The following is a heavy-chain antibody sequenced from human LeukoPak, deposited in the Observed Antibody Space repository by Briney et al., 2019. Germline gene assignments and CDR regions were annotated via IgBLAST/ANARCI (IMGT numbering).Heavy chain of an antibody. Sequence: GGSLRLSCAASGFTVSDNYMSWVRQAPGKGLEWVSIIYSGGTTYYADSVKGRFTISRDISKNTVYLQMNSLRAEDTAVYYCAKEGRKTGNTYGYEFDSWGQGTLVTVSS. CDR2: IYSGGTT. J-gene: IGHJ4*02. V-gene: IGHV3-66*01. CDR3: AKEGRKTGNTYGYEFDS. CDR1: GFTVSDNY. D-gene: IGHD5-18*01.